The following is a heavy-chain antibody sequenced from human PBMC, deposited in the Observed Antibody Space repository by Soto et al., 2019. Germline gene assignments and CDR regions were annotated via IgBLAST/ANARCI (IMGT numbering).Heavy chain of an antibody. J-gene: IGHJ4*02. CDR1: GGSISSYY. Sequence: SETLSLTCTVSGGSISSYYWSWIRQPPGKGLEWIGYIYYSGSTNYNPSLKSRVTISVDTSKNQFSLKLSSVTAADTAVYYCARVHYYDSSGYWGAGNYLDYWGQGALVTVSS. V-gene: IGHV4-59*01. CDR2: IYYSGST. D-gene: IGHD3-22*01. CDR3: ARVHYYDSSGYWGAGNYLDY.